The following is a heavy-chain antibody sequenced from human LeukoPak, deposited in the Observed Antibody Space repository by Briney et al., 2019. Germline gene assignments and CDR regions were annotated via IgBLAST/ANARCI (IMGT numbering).Heavy chain of an antibody. V-gene: IGHV1-2*02. CDR1: GYTFTGYY. CDR3: ARAAYKRWLQFSAFDI. J-gene: IGHJ3*02. D-gene: IGHD5-24*01. Sequence: ASVKVSCKASGYTFTGYYMHWVRQAPGQGLEWMGWINPNSGGTNYAQKFQGRVTMTRDTSISTAYMELSRLRSDDTAVYYCARAAYKRWLQFSAFDIWGQGTMVTVSS. CDR2: INPNSGGT.